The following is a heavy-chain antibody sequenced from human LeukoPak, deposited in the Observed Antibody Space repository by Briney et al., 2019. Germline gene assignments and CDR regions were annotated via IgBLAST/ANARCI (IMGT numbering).Heavy chain of an antibody. J-gene: IGHJ4*02. CDR3: AGASPDYGGNEVVDY. D-gene: IGHD4-23*01. CDR1: GGSISSYY. Sequence: SETLSLTCTVSGGSISSYYWSWIRQPPGKGLEWIGYIYYSGSTNYNPSLKSRVTISVDTSKNQFSLKLSSVTAADTAVYYCAGASPDYGGNEVVDYWGQGTLVTVSS. V-gene: IGHV4-59*01. CDR2: IYYSGST.